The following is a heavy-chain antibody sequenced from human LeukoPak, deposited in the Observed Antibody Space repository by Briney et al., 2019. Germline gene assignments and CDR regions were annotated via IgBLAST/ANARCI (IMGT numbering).Heavy chain of an antibody. J-gene: IGHJ6*02. CDR1: GGSISSYY. Sequence: PSETLSLTCTVSGGSISSYYWSWIRQPAGKGLEWIGRIYTSGSTNYNPSLKSRVTMSVDTSKNQFSLKLSSVTAADTAVYYCARDSDIVANYYGMDVWGQGTTVTVSS. CDR2: IYTSGST. D-gene: IGHD2-21*01. CDR3: ARDSDIVANYYGMDV. V-gene: IGHV4-4*07.